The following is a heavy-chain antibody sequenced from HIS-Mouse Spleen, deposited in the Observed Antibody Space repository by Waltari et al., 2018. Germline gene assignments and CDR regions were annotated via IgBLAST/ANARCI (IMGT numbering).Heavy chain of an antibody. Sequence: QVQLQESGPGLVKPSETLSLTCTVSGGSISSYYWSWIRQPPGKGLEWIGYIYYSGSTNYNPSLKSRVTISLDTSKNQFSLKLSSVTAADTAVYYCARDPRINWYFDLWGRGTLVTVSS. CDR2: IYYSGST. V-gene: IGHV4-59*01. J-gene: IGHJ2*01. CDR3: ARDPRINWYFDL. CDR1: GGSISSYY. D-gene: IGHD3-16*01.